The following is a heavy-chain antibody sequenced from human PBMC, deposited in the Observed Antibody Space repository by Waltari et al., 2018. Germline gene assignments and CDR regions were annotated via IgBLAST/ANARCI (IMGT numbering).Heavy chain of an antibody. Sequence: EVKLVETGGGLIQPGGCLRLSCAASGFTVSSKYISWVLRPPGKGLEWVSVIYSGGSTYYADSVKGRFTISRDNSKNTLYLQMNSLRAEDTAVYYCAREVEYSSGWHPLDIWGQGTMVTVSS. CDR1: GFTVSSKY. V-gene: IGHV3-53*02. CDR3: AREVEYSSGWHPLDI. D-gene: IGHD6-19*01. CDR2: IYSGGST. J-gene: IGHJ3*02.